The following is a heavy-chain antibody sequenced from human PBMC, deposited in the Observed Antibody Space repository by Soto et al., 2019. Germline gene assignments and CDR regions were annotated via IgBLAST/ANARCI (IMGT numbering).Heavy chain of an antibody. CDR3: ASEEARPCRIIAARRRPPWLGAFDI. D-gene: IGHD6-6*01. J-gene: IGHJ3*02. CDR2: SYYSGIT. Sequence: QVQLQESGPGLVKPSQTLSLTCTVSGGSISSGGYYWSWIRQHPGKGREWIGYSYYSGITYYNPFFKTSVNIPVTTSKNQFSLELGSVIAAVTAVYYCASEEARPCRIIAARRRPPWLGAFDIWGQGTMVTVSS. CDR1: GGSISSGGYY. V-gene: IGHV4-31*01.